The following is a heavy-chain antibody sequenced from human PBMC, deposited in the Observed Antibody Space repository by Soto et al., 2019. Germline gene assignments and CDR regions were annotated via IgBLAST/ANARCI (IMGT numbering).Heavy chain of an antibody. Sequence: SGPTLVNSTRTLTLTFTFSGCSFSTSGECVVCMRQPPGKAVEWLALIYWDDYKRYSPSLKSRLTITKDTSKNQVVLTMTNMDPVDTGTYYCAHSPSRYYYDTSGYPYDTFDIWGQGTMVTVS. J-gene: IGHJ3*02. CDR1: GCSFSTSGEC. CDR3: AHSPSRYYYDTSGYPYDTFDI. CDR2: IYWDDYK. D-gene: IGHD3-22*01. V-gene: IGHV2-5*02.